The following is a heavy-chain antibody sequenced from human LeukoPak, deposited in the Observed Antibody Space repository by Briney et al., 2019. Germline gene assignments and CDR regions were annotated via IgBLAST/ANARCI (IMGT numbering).Heavy chain of an antibody. D-gene: IGHD5-18*01. J-gene: IGHJ3*02. Sequence: PGRSLRLSCAASGFTFDDYAMHWVRQAPGKGLEWVSGISWNSGSIGYADSVKGRFTISRDNAKNSLYLQMNSLRAEDTALYYCAKAGYSYGYAYDAFDIWGQGTMVTVSS. CDR3: AKAGYSYGYAYDAFDI. CDR1: GFTFDDYA. CDR2: ISWNSGSI. V-gene: IGHV3-9*01.